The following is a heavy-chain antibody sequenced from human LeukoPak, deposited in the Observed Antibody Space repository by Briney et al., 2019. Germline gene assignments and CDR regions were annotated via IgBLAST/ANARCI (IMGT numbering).Heavy chain of an antibody. D-gene: IGHD6-19*01. CDR2: IKSKADGGTT. V-gene: IGHV3-15*01. J-gene: IGHJ3*02. Sequence: PGGSLRLSCAASGFTFSSYWMIWVRQAPGKGLEWVGRIKSKADGGTTDYAPPVKGRFTISRDDSENTLFLQMNSLKTADTAVYYCTTDLWPWLIQRSRAAFDIWGQGTMVTVSS. CDR3: TTDLWPWLIQRSRAAFDI. CDR1: GFTFSSYW.